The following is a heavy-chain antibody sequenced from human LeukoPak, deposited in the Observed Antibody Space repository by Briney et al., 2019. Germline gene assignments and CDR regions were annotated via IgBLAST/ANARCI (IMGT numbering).Heavy chain of an antibody. J-gene: IGHJ4*02. Sequence: SQTLSLTCTVSGGSISSGSYYWNWIRQPAGKGLEWIGRIYSSGSTNYNPSPKSRVTISVDTSKNQFSLKLSSVTAADTAVYYCARAPWGILYDSGGWTGYWGQGTLVTVSS. D-gene: IGHD3-22*01. V-gene: IGHV4-61*02. CDR2: IYSSGST. CDR3: ARAPWGILYDSGGWTGY. CDR1: GGSISSGSYY.